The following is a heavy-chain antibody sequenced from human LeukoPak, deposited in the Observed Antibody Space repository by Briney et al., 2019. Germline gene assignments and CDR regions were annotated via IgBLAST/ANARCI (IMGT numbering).Heavy chain of an antibody. V-gene: IGHV3-7*02. CDR3: ARWVYLDY. CDR2: IKEDGSQK. CDR1: GFTFSSHW. J-gene: IGHJ4*02. Sequence: PGGSLRLSCAGSGFTFSSHWMTWVRQAPGKGPEWVANIKEDGSQKYYVDSVKGRFIISRDNAKNSLYLQMNSLRAEDTAVCYCARWVYLDYWGQGTLVTVSS.